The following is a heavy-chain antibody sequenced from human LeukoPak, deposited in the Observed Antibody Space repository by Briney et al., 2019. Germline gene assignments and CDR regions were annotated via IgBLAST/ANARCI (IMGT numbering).Heavy chain of an antibody. CDR3: ARASAAGTGFDY. J-gene: IGHJ4*02. CDR1: GVSFSGYY. Sequence: SETLSLTCAVYGVSFSGYYWSWIRQPPGKGLEWIGEINHSGSTNYNPSLKSRVTISVDTSKNQFSLKLSSVTAADTAVYYCARASAAGTGFDYWGQGTLVTVSS. V-gene: IGHV4-34*01. D-gene: IGHD6-13*01. CDR2: INHSGST.